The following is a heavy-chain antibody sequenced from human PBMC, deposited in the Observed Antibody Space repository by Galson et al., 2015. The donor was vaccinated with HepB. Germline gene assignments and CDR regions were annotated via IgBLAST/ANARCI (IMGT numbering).Heavy chain of an antibody. CDR1: GFTVSNYA. J-gene: IGHJ3*02. Sequence: LRLSCAASGFTVSNYAMNWVRQAPGKGLEWIGRIFSSGTTTYNPSLKSRVIMSVDTFRNQFSLKLRSMTAADTAVYFCARNRGGDSWDDAFDNWGQGTIVTVFS. V-gene: IGHV4-4*07. CDR3: ARNRGGDSWDDAFDN. CDR2: IFSSGTT. D-gene: IGHD2-21*02.